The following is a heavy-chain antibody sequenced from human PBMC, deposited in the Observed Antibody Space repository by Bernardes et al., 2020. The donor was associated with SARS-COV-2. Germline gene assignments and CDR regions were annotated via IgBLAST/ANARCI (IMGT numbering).Heavy chain of an antibody. CDR1: GYRLNDFW. CDR3: ARQNYYDRSGYYAFDL. Sequence: GESLKISCKASGYRLNDFWIGWVRQMPGKGLEWMGIIYAGDSDTRYSPSFQGQVSISADMSISTAYLHWTSLRASDTAVYFCARQNYYDRSGYYAFDLWGQGTLVTVSS. D-gene: IGHD3-22*01. CDR2: IYAGDSDT. J-gene: IGHJ4*02. V-gene: IGHV5-51*01.